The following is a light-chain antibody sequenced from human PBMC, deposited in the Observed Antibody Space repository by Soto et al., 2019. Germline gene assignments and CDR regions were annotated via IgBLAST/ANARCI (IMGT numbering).Light chain of an antibody. CDR2: DVT. J-gene: IGLJ1*01. Sequence: QSALTQPASVSGSPGQSITIPCTGTSTDVGGHNFVSWYQHHPGKAPKLMIYDVTNRPSGVSDRFSGSKSGNTASLTISGLQAEDEADYFCSSYTRVTTFHVFGTGTKLTVL. V-gene: IGLV2-14*03. CDR1: STDVGGHNF. CDR3: SSYTRVTTFHV.